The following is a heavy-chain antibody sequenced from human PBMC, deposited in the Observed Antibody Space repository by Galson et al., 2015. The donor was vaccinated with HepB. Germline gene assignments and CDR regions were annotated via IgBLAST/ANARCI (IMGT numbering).Heavy chain of an antibody. Sequence: SVKVSCKASGYTFTSYAMHWVRQAPGQRLEWMGWINAGNGNTKYSQKFQGRVTITRDTSASTAYMELSSLRSEDTAVYYCARRYYSSAVFRPNAFDIWGQGTMVPVSS. CDR1: GYTFTSYA. CDR3: ARRYYSSAVFRPNAFDI. CDR2: INAGNGNT. V-gene: IGHV1-3*01. J-gene: IGHJ3*02. D-gene: IGHD2-15*01.